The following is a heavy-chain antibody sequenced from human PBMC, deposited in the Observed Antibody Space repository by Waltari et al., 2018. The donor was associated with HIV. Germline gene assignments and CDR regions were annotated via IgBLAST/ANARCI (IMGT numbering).Heavy chain of an antibody. D-gene: IGHD6-6*01. Sequence: EVQLVESGGGLVQPGGSLRLSCAASGFTFSSYAMNWVRRASGRGLEWVSYMSSDSTTINYADTVKGRFTISRDNAKNLLYLQMSSLRAEDTAVYFCARERFGSSYFGYWGQGTLVTVSS. CDR3: ARERFGSSYFGY. J-gene: IGHJ4*02. CDR1: GFTFSSYA. CDR2: MSSDSTTI. V-gene: IGHV3-48*04.